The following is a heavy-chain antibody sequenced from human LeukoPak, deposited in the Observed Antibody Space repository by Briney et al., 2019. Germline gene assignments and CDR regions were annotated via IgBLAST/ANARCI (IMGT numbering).Heavy chain of an antibody. Sequence: GGSLRLSCAASGFTFSSYSMNWVRQAPGKGLEWVSSISSSSSYIYYADSVKGRFTTSRDNAKNSLYLQMNSLRAEDTAVYYCARDLRAYCGGDCPFDYWGQGTLVTVSS. V-gene: IGHV3-21*01. CDR1: GFTFSSYS. CDR2: ISSSSSYI. J-gene: IGHJ4*02. CDR3: ARDLRAYCGGDCPFDY. D-gene: IGHD2-21*01.